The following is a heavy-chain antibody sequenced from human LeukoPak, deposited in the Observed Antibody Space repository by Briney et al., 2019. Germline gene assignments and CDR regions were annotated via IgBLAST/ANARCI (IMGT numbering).Heavy chain of an antibody. J-gene: IGHJ4*02. CDR1: GGSFSGYY. V-gene: IGHV4-34*01. Sequence: SETLSLTCAVSGGSFSGYYWNWIRQPPGKGLEWIGEINHSGSTHYNPSLKSRVTISVDTSQKQFSLRLTSVTAADTAVYYCAGKAVAGPYFDYWGQGTLVTVSS. D-gene: IGHD6-19*01. CDR2: INHSGST. CDR3: AGKAVAGPYFDY.